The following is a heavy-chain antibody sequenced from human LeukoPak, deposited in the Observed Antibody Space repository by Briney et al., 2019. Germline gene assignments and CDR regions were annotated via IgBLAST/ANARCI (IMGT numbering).Heavy chain of an antibody. CDR1: GYSLSSGYD. J-gene: IGHJ1*01. CDR3: ATPSFPTVTMVYFQH. V-gene: IGHV4-38-2*01. D-gene: IGHD4-17*01. CDR2: IYHSGST. Sequence: SETLSLTCAVSGYSLSSGYDWGWIRQPPGKGLEWIGCIYHSGSTYYNPSLKSRVTISVDTSKNQFSLKLSSVTAADTAVYYCATPSFPTVTMVYFQHWGQGTLVTVSS.